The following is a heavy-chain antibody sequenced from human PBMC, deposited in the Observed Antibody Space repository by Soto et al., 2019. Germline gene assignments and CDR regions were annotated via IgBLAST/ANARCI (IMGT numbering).Heavy chain of an antibody. CDR1: GVTFSSYA. CDR2: IIPVFRTS. D-gene: IGHD2-2*03. J-gene: IGHJ4*02. CDR3: AKDGSWDGGGGAL. V-gene: IGHV1-69*18. Sequence: QVQLVQSGAEVKKPGSSVKVSCSASGVTFSSYAFTWVRQAPGQGLEWMGNIIPVFRTSTYAKRFQGRLTLSAEEYTNAGYMDLNGIRSEDTAAFLCAKDGSWDGGGGALWGQGTVFLVSS.